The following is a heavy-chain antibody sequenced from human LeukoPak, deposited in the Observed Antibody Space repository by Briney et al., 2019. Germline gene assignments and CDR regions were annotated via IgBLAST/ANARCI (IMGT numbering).Heavy chain of an antibody. Sequence: PGGSLRLSCAASGFTFSSYAMHWVRQAPGKGLEYVSAISSNGGSTYYANSVKGRFTISRDNSKNTLYLQMGSLRAEDMAVYYCAREPKYCGGDCYYDYWGQGTLVTVSS. J-gene: IGHJ4*02. CDR2: ISSNGGST. CDR1: GFTFSSYA. D-gene: IGHD2-21*02. V-gene: IGHV3-64*01. CDR3: AREPKYCGGDCYYDY.